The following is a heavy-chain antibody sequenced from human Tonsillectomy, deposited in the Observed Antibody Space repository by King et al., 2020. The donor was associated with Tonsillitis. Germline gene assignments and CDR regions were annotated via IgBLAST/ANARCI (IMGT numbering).Heavy chain of an antibody. Sequence: VQLVQSGAEVKKPGSSVKVSCKASGGTFSSYAISWVRQAPGQGLEWMGGIIPIFGTAIYAQKFQGRVTITADESTSTAYMVLGSLRSEDTAVYYCAREGVYCSSTRCSHYGMDVWGQGTTVTVSS. CDR1: GGTFSSYA. D-gene: IGHD2-2*01. V-gene: IGHV1-69*01. CDR2: IIPIFGTA. J-gene: IGHJ6*02. CDR3: AREGVYCSSTRCSHYGMDV.